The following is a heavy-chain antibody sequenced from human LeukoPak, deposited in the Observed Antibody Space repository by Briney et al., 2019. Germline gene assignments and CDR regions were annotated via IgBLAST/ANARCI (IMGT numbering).Heavy chain of an antibody. Sequence: SETLSLTCTVSGGSISSYYWSWIRQPPGKGLEWIGYIYYSGSTNYNPSLKSRVTISVDTSKNQFSLKLSSVTAADTAVYYCARAGLLWFGEPYYFDYWGQGTLVTLSS. D-gene: IGHD3-10*01. J-gene: IGHJ4*02. CDR2: IYYSGST. CDR3: ARAGLLWFGEPYYFDY. V-gene: IGHV4-59*01. CDR1: GGSISSYY.